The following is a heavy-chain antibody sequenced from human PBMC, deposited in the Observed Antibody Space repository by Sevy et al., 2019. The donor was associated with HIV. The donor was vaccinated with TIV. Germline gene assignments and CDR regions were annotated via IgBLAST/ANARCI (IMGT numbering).Heavy chain of an antibody. D-gene: IGHD2-2*02. Sequence: SETLSLTCAVYGGSFSGYYWSWIRQPPGKGLEWIGEINHSGSTNYNPSLKSRVTISVDTSKNQFSLKLSSVTAADTAVYYCARGPYCSSTSCYTRQIRYNWFDPWGQGTLVTVSS. J-gene: IGHJ5*02. V-gene: IGHV4-34*01. CDR3: ARGPYCSSTSCYTRQIRYNWFDP. CDR2: INHSGST. CDR1: GGSFSGYY.